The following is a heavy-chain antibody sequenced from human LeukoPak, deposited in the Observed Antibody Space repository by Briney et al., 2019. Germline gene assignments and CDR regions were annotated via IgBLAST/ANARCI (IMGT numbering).Heavy chain of an antibody. J-gene: IGHJ6*02. CDR3: ATSFDCSSTSCYYYYSGMDV. CDR1: GYTLTELF. V-gene: IGHV1-24*01. CDR2: FDPEDGET. Sequence: ASVNVSCKVSGYTLTELFMHWVRQAPGEGREWMGGFDPEDGETIYTQKFQGRVTMTEDTSTDTAYMELSSLRSEDTAVYYCATSFDCSSTSCYYYYSGMDVWGPGTTVTVSS. D-gene: IGHD2-2*01.